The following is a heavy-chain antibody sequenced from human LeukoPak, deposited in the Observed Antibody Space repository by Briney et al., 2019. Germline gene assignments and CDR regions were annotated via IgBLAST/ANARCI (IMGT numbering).Heavy chain of an antibody. CDR3: ARDRGRRAGTTYYFDY. V-gene: IGHV1-2*02. CDR1: GYTFTGYY. Sequence: ASVKVSCKASGYTFTGYYMHWVRQAPGQGLEWMGWINPNSGGTNYAQKFQGRVTITADKSTSTAYMELSSLRSEDTAVYYCARDRGRRAGTTYYFDYWGQGTLVTVSS. CDR2: INPNSGGT. J-gene: IGHJ4*02. D-gene: IGHD1-1*01.